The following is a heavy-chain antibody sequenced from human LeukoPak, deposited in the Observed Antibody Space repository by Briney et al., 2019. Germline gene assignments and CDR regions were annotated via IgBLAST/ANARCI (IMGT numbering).Heavy chain of an antibody. D-gene: IGHD3-10*02. CDR3: ARGFFVRENPGSWFDP. J-gene: IGHJ5*02. V-gene: IGHV4-30-2*01. CDR1: GGSISSGGYS. Sequence: PSETLSPTCAVSGGSISSGGYSWNWIRQPPGKGLEWIGYIYHTGNTFHNPSLKSRVTISVDRSKNQFSLRLTSVTAADTAVYYCARGFFVRENPGSWFDPWGQGTLVTVSP. CDR2: IYHTGNT.